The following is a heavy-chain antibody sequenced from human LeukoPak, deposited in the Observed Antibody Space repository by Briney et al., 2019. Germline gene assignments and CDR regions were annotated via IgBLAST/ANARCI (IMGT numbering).Heavy chain of an antibody. V-gene: IGHV3-74*01. Sequence: GGSLRLSCAASGFTFSRFWMYWVRQAPGKGLVWVSRLIADGRSTTYADSAEGRFAISRDNAKNTLYLEVNSLTVEDTALYYCAREGLGVAGSGFGAFDIWGQGTMVTASS. CDR2: LIADGRST. J-gene: IGHJ3*02. D-gene: IGHD6-19*01. CDR1: GFTFSRFW. CDR3: AREGLGVAGSGFGAFDI.